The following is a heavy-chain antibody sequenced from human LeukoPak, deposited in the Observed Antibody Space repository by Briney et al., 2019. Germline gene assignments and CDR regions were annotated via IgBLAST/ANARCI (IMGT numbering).Heavy chain of an antibody. J-gene: IGHJ4*02. CDR2: ISAYNGNT. Sequence: GASVKVSCKASGYTFTSYGISWVRQAPGQGLEWMGWISAYNGNTNYAQKLQGRVTMTTDTSTSTAYMELRSLRSDDTAVYYCARDYYGSGSYYSFDYWGQGTLVTVSS. V-gene: IGHV1-18*01. CDR3: ARDYYGSGSYYSFDY. D-gene: IGHD3-10*01. CDR1: GYTFTSYG.